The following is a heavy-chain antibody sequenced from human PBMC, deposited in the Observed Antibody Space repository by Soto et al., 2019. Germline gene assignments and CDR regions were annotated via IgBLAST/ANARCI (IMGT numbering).Heavy chain of an antibody. CDR2: IYHTGIT. CDR1: GGPNSNSNW. Sequence: QVQLQESGPGSVKPSETLSLTCAVSGGPNSNSNWWAWVRQAPGKGLEWLGEIYHTGITKYNPSLKSRITMSRDNSNYDCSLTLTSLTAADTAVYYCVRLGTRGRTRTYDSFDTWGQGTLVSVSS. D-gene: IGHD3-10*01. CDR3: VRLGTRGRTRTYDSFDT. J-gene: IGHJ3*02. V-gene: IGHV4-4*02.